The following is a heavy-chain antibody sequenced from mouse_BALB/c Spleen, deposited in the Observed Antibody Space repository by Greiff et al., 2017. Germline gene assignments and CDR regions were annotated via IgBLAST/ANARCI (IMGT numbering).Heavy chain of an antibody. D-gene: IGHD1-1*01. V-gene: IGHV1-37*01. J-gene: IGHJ4*01. CDR3: EIRDYGSSCDCDMDY. CDR1: GYSFTGYF. CDR2: INPYNGDT. Sequence: VQLQQSGPELVKPGASVKISCKASGYSFTGYFMNWVKQSHGKSLEWIGRINPYNGDTYYNQKFKGKATLTVNKSSSTAHMELLSLTSEDSAVYCCEIRDYGSSCDCDMDYWGQGTSVTVSS.